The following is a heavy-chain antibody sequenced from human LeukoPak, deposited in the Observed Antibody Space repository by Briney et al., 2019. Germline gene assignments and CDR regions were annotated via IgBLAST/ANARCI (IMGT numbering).Heavy chain of an antibody. CDR3: ARRMGGYDPLGYYDTYGMDV. CDR1: GFTFSSYS. D-gene: IGHD3-22*01. Sequence: PGGSLRLSCAASGFTFSSYSMNWVRQAPGKGLEWVSYISSSSSTIYYADSVKGRFTISRDNAKNSLYLQMNSLRAEDTAVYYCARRMGGYDPLGYYDTYGMDVWGQGTTVTVSS. CDR2: ISSSSSTI. V-gene: IGHV3-48*04. J-gene: IGHJ6*02.